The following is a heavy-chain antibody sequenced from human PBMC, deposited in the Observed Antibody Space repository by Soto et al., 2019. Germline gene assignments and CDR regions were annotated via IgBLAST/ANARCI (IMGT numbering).Heavy chain of an antibody. V-gene: IGHV1-69*01. CDR1: GGTFSSYA. CDR2: IIPIFGTA. Sequence: QVQLVQSGAEVKKPGSSVKVSCKASGGTFSSYAISWVRQAPGQGLEWMGGIIPIFGTANYAQKFQGRVTITADESTSTAYMELSSLRSEDTAVYYCARGLREWELPLSSEFDPWGQGTLVTVSS. CDR3: ARGLREWELPLSSEFDP. J-gene: IGHJ5*02. D-gene: IGHD1-26*01.